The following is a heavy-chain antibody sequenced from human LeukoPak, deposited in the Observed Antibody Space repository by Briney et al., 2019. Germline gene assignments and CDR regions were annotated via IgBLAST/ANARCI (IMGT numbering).Heavy chain of an antibody. D-gene: IGHD4-17*01. CDR2: ISGTGGST. CDR3: AKIGYGDYVLPYYFDY. V-gene: IGHV3-23*01. J-gene: IGHJ4*02. CDR1: GFTFSSYA. Sequence: GGSLRLSCAASGFTFSSYAMNWVRQAPGKGLEWVSVISGTGGSTFYADSVKGRFTISRDNSKNTLYLQINSLRAEDTAVYFCAKIGYGDYVLPYYFDYWGQGTLVTVSS.